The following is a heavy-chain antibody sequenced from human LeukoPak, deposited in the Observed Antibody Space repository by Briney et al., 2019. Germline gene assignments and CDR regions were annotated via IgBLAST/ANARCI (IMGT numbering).Heavy chain of an antibody. CDR2: VRGSGSDT. Sequence: PGGSLRLSCAASGFTFSTYAMSWVRQAPGKGLEWVSAVRGSGSDTYYADSVKGRFTISRDNAKNTVFLQMNSLRAEDAAVYYCARVITGSTYGQFDYWGQGALATVSS. D-gene: IGHD5-18*01. CDR1: GFTFSTYA. CDR3: ARVITGSTYGQFDY. J-gene: IGHJ4*02. V-gene: IGHV3-23*01.